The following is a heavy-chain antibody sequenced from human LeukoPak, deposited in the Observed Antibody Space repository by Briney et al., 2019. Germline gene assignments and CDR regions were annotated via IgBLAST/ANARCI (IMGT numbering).Heavy chain of an antibody. D-gene: IGHD5-24*01. CDR1: GFTFSGYP. J-gene: IGHJ3*01. CDR2: ISTNGGNT. Sequence: GVLRLSCSAPGFTFSGYPMHWVRQAPGKGLEFVSSISTNGGNTHYADSVKGRFTISRDHSKNTLYLQMSSLRAEDTAVYYCVRDLDDYPPSDAFDLWGQGTMVTVSS. CDR3: VRDLDDYPPSDAFDL. V-gene: IGHV3-64D*08.